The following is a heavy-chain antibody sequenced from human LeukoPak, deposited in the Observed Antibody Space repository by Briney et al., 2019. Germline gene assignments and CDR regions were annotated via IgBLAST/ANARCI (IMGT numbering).Heavy chain of an antibody. CDR1: DGSINN. V-gene: IGHV4-4*08. CDR2: IHYSGST. J-gene: IGHJ4*02. D-gene: IGHD4-11*01. CDR3: ARDPGYSNYGIDY. Sequence: SETLSLTCTVSDGSINNWTWIRQPPGKGLEWIGCIHYSGSTNYNPSLKSRVTISIGTSKKDFSLKLTSVTAADTAMYYCARDPGYSNYGIDYWGQGTLVTVSS.